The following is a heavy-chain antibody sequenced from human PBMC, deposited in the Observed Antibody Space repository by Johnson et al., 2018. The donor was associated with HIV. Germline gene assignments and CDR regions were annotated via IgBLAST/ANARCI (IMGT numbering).Heavy chain of an antibody. CDR3: AIAVGATLMGAFDI. CDR2: ISWNSGSI. V-gene: IGHV3-9*01. J-gene: IGHJ3*02. CDR1: GFTFDDYA. D-gene: IGHD1-26*01. Sequence: VQLVESGGGLVQPGRSLRLSCAASGFTFDDYAMHWVRQAPGKGLEWVSGISWNSGSIGYADSVKGRLTISRDNAKNSLYLQMNSLRAEDTALYYCAIAVGATLMGAFDICGQGTMVTVSS.